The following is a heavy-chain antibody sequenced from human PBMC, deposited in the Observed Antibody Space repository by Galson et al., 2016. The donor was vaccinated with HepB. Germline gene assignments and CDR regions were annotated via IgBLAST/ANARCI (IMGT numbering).Heavy chain of an antibody. Sequence: SVKVSCKASGYSFTNYAMHWVRQAPGQRLEWMGWINAGTGNTIYSQKFQGRVTITTNTSASTAHMELSSLRSEDSAVYYCEKGTKGVADTGNKALDYWGQGTLVTVSS. CDR1: GYSFTNYA. J-gene: IGHJ4*02. D-gene: IGHD3-10*01. CDR2: INAGTGNT. V-gene: IGHV1-3*01. CDR3: EKGTKGVADTGNKALDY.